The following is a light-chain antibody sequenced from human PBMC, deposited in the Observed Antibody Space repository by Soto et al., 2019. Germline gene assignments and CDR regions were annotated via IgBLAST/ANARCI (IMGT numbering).Light chain of an antibody. CDR1: RSNIGAGYD. J-gene: IGLJ3*02. Sequence: QSVLTQPPSVSGAPGQRVTISCTGSRSNIGAGYDVHWYQQLPGTAPKLLIYGTNNRPSGVPDRFSGSKSGMSASLAITGLQAADEANYYCSSYTGSSTLVFGGGTKVTVL. CDR2: GTN. CDR3: SSYTGSSTLV. V-gene: IGLV1-40*01.